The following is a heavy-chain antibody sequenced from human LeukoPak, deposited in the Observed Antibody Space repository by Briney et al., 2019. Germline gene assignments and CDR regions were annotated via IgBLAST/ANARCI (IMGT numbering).Heavy chain of an antibody. CDR2: ISSSSSSI. J-gene: IGHJ4*02. CDR1: GFTFSSYS. D-gene: IGHD1-26*01. Sequence: GGSLRLSCAASGFTFSSYSMNWVRQAPGKGLEWVSSISSSSSSIYYADSVKGRFTISRDNAKNSLYLQMNSLRAEDTAVYYCAKVVNSGSYYYFDYWGQGTLVTVSS. CDR3: AKVVNSGSYYYFDY. V-gene: IGHV3-21*04.